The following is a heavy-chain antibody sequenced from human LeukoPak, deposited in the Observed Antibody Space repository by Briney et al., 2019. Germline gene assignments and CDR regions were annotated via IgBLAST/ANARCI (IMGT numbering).Heavy chain of an antibody. CDR3: AREVTTVTTLIDY. CDR2: IYYSGST. Sequence: PSQTLSLTCTVSGGSISSGGYYWSWIRQHPGKGLEWIGYIYYSGSTYYNPSLTSRVTISVDTSKNQFSLKLSSVTAADTAVYDCAREVTTVTTLIDYWGQGTLVTVSS. J-gene: IGHJ4*02. CDR1: GGSISSGGYY. D-gene: IGHD4-17*01. V-gene: IGHV4-31*03.